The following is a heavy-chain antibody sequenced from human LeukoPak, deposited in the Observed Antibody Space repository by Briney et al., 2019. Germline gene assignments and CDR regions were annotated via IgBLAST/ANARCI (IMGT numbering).Heavy chain of an antibody. D-gene: IGHD2-15*01. CDR3: AVVVEATTAFDY. CDR1: GYTLTELS. V-gene: IGHV1-24*01. CDR2: FDPEDGET. Sequence: ASVKVSCKVSGYTLTELSMHWVRQAPGKGLEWMGGFDPEDGETIYAQKFQGRVTMTEDTSTDTAYMELSSLRSEDTAVYYCAVVVEATTAFDYWGQGTLVTVSS. J-gene: IGHJ4*02.